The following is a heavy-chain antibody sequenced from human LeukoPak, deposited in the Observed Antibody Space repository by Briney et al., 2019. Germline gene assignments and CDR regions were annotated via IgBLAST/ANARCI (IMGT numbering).Heavy chain of an antibody. D-gene: IGHD6-13*01. CDR2: NSGST. J-gene: IGHJ3*02. CDR1: GGSISSSSYY. Sequence: KSSETLSLTCTVSGGSISSSSYYWGWIRQPPGKGLEWIGSNSGSTYYNPSLKSRVTISVDKSKNQFSLKLSAVPAADTAVYYCARDLYSSRTNDAFVIWGQGTMVTVSS. V-gene: IGHV4-39*07. CDR3: ARDLYSSRTNDAFVI.